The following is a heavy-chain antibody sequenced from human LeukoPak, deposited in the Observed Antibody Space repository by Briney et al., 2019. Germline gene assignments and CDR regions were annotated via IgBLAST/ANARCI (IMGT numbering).Heavy chain of an antibody. D-gene: IGHD3-10*01. J-gene: IGHJ4*02. CDR1: GFTFSSYA. CDR3: AKGKITMVRGSPTDF. V-gene: IGHV3-23*01. CDR2: ISGSGTST. Sequence: GGSLRLSCAASGFTFSSYAMSWVRQAPGKGLAWVSAISGSGTSTYYADSVKGRSTISRDNAKNTLYLQMNSLRAEDTALYYCAKGKITMVRGSPTDFWGQGTLVTVSS.